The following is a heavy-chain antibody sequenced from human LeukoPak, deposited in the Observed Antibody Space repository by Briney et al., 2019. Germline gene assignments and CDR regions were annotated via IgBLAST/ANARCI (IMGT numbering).Heavy chain of an antibody. CDR1: GESFSGYY. D-gene: IGHD5-18*01. J-gene: IGHJ6*02. CDR3: ARGRIKLQLRGYYNAMDV. V-gene: IGHV4-34*01. Sequence: SETLSLTCAVYGESFSGYYWSWIRQPPGKGLEWIGEINHSGSTNYNPSLKSRVTISVDTSKNRFSLKLSSVTAADTAVYYCARGRIKLQLRGYYNAMDVWGQGTTVTVSS. CDR2: INHSGST.